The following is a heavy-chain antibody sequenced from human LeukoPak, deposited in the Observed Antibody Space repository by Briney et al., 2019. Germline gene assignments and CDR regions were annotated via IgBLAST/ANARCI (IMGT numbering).Heavy chain of an antibody. Sequence: PGGSLRLSCAASGFTFSGYWMSWVRQAPGKGLEWVGNIKQDGSEKYYVDSVKGRFTISRDNAKNSLYLQMNSLRAEDTAVYYCARDRLLVLWFGDQSTDAFDIWGQGTMVTVSS. CDR1: GFTFSGYW. V-gene: IGHV3-7*01. CDR2: IKQDGSEK. D-gene: IGHD3-10*01. J-gene: IGHJ3*02. CDR3: ARDRLLVLWFGDQSTDAFDI.